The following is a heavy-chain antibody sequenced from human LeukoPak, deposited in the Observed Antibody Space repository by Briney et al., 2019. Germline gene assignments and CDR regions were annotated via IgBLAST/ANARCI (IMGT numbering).Heavy chain of an antibody. CDR2: ISSSSSYI. CDR3: ARDGITVIVFRTNDAFDI. D-gene: IGHD3-22*01. Sequence: GGSLRLSCAASGFTFSSYSMNWVRQAPGKGLEWVSSISSSSSYIYYADSVKGRFTISRDNAKNSLYLQMNSLRAEDTAVYYCARDGITVIVFRTNDAFDIWGQGTMVTVSS. CDR1: GFTFSSYS. V-gene: IGHV3-21*01. J-gene: IGHJ3*02.